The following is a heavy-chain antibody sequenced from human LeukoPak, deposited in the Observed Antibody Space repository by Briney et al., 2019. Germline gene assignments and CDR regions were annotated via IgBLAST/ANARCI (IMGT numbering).Heavy chain of an antibody. CDR2: IRYDGTNK. V-gene: IGHV3-30*02. D-gene: IGHD3-3*01. CDR1: GFTFSSYG. CDR3: AKIRGAFWSGYYPLDY. Sequence: GSLRLSCAAPGFTFSSYGMQWVRQAPGKGLEWVAFIRYDGTNKYYAESVEGRFTISRDNSKDTLYLQMNSLRAEDTAVYYCAKIRGAFWSGYYPLDYWGQGTLVTVSS. J-gene: IGHJ4*02.